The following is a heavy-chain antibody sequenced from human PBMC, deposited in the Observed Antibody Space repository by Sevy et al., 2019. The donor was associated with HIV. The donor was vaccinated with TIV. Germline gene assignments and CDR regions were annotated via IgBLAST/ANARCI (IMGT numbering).Heavy chain of an antibody. J-gene: IGHJ4*02. CDR1: DSSINDGFSY. CDR3: ARSLPGRGDYGSGPYYAIDY. Sequence: SESLSLTCTVSDSSINDGFSYWGWIRQSPGKGLEWIGIIHYSGATDYNPSLKSRVTISADASNKHFSLKVTSMTAADTAIYYRARSLPGRGDYGSGPYYAIDYWGQGALVTVSS. V-gene: IGHV4-39*02. D-gene: IGHD3-10*01. CDR2: IHYSGAT.